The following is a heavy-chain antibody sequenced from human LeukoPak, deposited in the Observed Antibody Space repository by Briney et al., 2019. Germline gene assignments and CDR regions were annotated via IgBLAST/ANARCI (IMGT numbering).Heavy chain of an antibody. D-gene: IGHD3-10*01. CDR3: ARGPPAGKDYYGSGSRDY. CDR2: INPNSGGT. V-gene: IGHV1-2*04. CDR1: GYTFTGYY. Sequence: GASVKVSCKASGYTFTGYYMHWVRQAPGQGLEWMGWINPNSGGTNYAQKFQGWVTMTRDTSISTAYMELSRLRSDDTAVYYCARGPPAGKDYYGSGSRDYWGQGTLVTVSS. J-gene: IGHJ4*02.